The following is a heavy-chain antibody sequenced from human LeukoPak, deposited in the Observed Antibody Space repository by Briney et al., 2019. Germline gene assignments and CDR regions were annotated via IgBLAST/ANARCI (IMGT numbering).Heavy chain of an antibody. D-gene: IGHD3-10*01. Sequence: PSETLSLTCTVSGGSISSSSYYWGWIRQPPGKGLEWIGSIYYSGSTYYNPSLKSRVTISVDTSKNQFSLKLRSVTAADTALYYCARVLKRRITLERELVYMGVWGKGTTVTISS. J-gene: IGHJ6*03. CDR3: ARVLKRRITLERELVYMGV. CDR1: GGSISSSSYY. V-gene: IGHV4-39*07. CDR2: IYYSGST.